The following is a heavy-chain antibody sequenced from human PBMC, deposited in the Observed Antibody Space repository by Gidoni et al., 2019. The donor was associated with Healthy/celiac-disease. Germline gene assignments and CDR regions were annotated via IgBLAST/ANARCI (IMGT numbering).Heavy chain of an antibody. Sequence: QVQLQESGPGLVKPSPNLSLTCHVSGGSISSGDYYWSWIRQPPGKGLEWIGYIYYSGITYYNPSIKSRVTISVDTSKNQFSLKLSSVTAADTAVYYCARDLRGGATPFWGQGTLVTVSS. CDR3: ARDLRGGATPF. CDR1: GGSISSGDYY. V-gene: IGHV4-30-4*01. J-gene: IGHJ4*02. D-gene: IGHD1-26*01. CDR2: IYYSGIT.